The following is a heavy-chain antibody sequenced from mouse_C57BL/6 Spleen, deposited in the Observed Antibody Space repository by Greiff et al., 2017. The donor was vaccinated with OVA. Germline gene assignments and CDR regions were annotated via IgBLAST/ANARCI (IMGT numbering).Heavy chain of an antibody. CDR3: ARHPYSNYGDYYAMDY. Sequence: QVQLQQSGPGLVAPSQSLSITCTVSGFSLTSYGVHWVRQPPGKGLEWLVVIWSDGSTTYNSALKSRLSISKDNSKSQVFLKMNSLQTDDTAMYYCARHPYSNYGDYYAMDYWGQGTSVTVSS. J-gene: IGHJ4*01. D-gene: IGHD2-5*01. V-gene: IGHV2-6-1*01. CDR2: IWSDGST. CDR1: GFSLTSYG.